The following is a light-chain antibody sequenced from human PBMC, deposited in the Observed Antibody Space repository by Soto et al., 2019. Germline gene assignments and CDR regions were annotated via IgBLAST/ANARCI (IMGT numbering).Light chain of an antibody. CDR1: QSLLYSNGNIH. Sequence: DIVMTQSPLSLPVIPGEPASISCWSSQSLLYSNGNIHLNWYLQKPGQSPQVLIYLGSNRASGVLDRFSGSGSGTDFTLKISRVEAEDVGVYYCMQALQTPLTFGQGTRLEIK. CDR3: MQALQTPLT. V-gene: IGKV2-28*01. CDR2: LGS. J-gene: IGKJ5*01.